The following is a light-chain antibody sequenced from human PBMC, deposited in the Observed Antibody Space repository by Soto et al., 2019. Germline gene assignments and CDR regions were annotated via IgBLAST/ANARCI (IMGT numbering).Light chain of an antibody. CDR2: GNS. CDR3: PSYASSLRGYV. V-gene: IGLV1-40*01. CDR1: SSNIGAGYD. Sequence: QSVLTQPPSVSGAPGQRVTISCTGSSSNIGAGYDVHWYQQLPGTAPKLLIYGNSNRPSGVPDRFSGSKSGTSASLALTGLRAEDEADYYCPSYASSLRGYVFGTGTKLTVL. J-gene: IGLJ1*01.